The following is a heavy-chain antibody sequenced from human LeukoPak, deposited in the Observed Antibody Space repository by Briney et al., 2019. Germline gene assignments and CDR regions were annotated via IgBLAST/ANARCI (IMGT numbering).Heavy chain of an antibody. V-gene: IGHV4-39*01. J-gene: IGHJ4*02. CDR2: IYYSGST. CDR1: GGSISSGSYS. CDR3: ASIAGAIHFDY. Sequence: SETLSLTCTVSGGSISSGSYSWGWIRQPPGKGLGWIGTIYYSGSTYYNPSLKSRVTISVDTSKNRFSLKLRSVTAADSAVYYCASIAGAIHFDYWGQGTLVTVSS. D-gene: IGHD1-26*01.